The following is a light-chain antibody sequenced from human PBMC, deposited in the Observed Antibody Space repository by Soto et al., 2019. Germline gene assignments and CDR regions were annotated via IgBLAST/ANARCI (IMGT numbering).Light chain of an antibody. CDR2: ADS. Sequence: EIVLRQSPATLSLSPGETATLSCRASQSVSGYIGWYQQKPGQAPRLLIYADSNRATGIPARFSGSGSGTDFTLTISSLEPEDFAVYYCQQRSNWPRLTFGGGTKVDIK. CDR1: QSVSGY. J-gene: IGKJ4*01. V-gene: IGKV3-11*01. CDR3: QQRSNWPRLT.